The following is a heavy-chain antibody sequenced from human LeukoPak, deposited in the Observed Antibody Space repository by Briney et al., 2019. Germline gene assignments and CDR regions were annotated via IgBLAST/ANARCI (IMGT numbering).Heavy chain of an antibody. D-gene: IGHD5-24*01. V-gene: IGHV4-59*01. J-gene: IGHJ4*02. CDR1: GVSFNSFY. CDR3: ARGGGFNPYCFDH. Sequence: PSETLSLTCTVSGVSFNSFYWSWIRQPPGKGLEWIGYIYYNRGSYYNPSLKSRVTISLDTSRNQFSLKLTSVTAADTALYYCARGGGFNPYCFDHWGQGALVTVSS. CDR2: IYYNRGS.